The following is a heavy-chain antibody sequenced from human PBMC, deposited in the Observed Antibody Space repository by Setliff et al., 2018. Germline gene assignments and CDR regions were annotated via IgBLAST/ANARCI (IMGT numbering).Heavy chain of an antibody. CDR1: GGSISSSLYY. CDR3: ATSHLTLEAAFDV. J-gene: IGHJ3*01. V-gene: IGHV4-39*07. CDR2: ILYSGGA. Sequence: SETLSLTCTVSGGSISSSLYYWAFIRQPPGKGLEWIGSILYSGGAHSNPSLNSRVSISVDTSKNQFSLRLRSVTAADTAFYYCATSHLTLEAAFDVWGQGTMVTVSS. D-gene: IGHD1-1*01.